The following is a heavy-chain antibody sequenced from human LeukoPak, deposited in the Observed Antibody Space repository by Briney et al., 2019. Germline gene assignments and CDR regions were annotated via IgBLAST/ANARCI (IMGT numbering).Heavy chain of an antibody. CDR1: GFTFSSFW. Sequence: PGGSLRLSCAASGFTFSSFWMTWVRQAPGKRLEYVANIKQDGTDKYYVGSVKGRFTISRDNAKNSLYLQMSSLRAEDTAAYYCARGRWGCGYYFTYWGQGPLVTVPS. CDR3: ARGRWGCGYYFTY. J-gene: IGHJ4*02. D-gene: IGHD3-16*01. V-gene: IGHV3-7*01. CDR2: IKQDGTDK.